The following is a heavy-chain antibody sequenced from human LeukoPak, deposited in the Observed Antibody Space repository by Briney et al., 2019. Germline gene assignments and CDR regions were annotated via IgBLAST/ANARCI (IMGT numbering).Heavy chain of an antibody. D-gene: IGHD3-16*01. CDR1: GGSINNYY. Sequence: SETLSLTCTVSGGSINNYYWSWIRQPPGEGLEWIGYISDNGNTNYSPSLKSRVTISVDTSKSQFSLNLTSVTAVDTAVYYCARLGGFTYKDWGQGTLVTVSS. CDR2: ISDNGNT. J-gene: IGHJ4*02. CDR3: ARLGGFTYKD. V-gene: IGHV4-59*01.